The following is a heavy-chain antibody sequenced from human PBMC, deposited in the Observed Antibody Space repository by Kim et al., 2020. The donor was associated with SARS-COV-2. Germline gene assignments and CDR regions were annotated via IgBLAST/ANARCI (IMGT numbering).Heavy chain of an antibody. CDR1: GFTFSSYE. J-gene: IGHJ4*02. V-gene: IGHV3-48*03. CDR2: ISSSGSTI. D-gene: IGHD3-22*01. CDR3: ARDAYSSGYYYPYYFDY. Sequence: GGSLRLSCAASGFTFSSYEMNWVRQAPGKGLEWVSYISSSGSTIYYADSVKGRFTISRDNAKNSLYLQMNSLRAEDTAVYYCARDAYSSGYYYPYYFDYWGQGTLVTVSS.